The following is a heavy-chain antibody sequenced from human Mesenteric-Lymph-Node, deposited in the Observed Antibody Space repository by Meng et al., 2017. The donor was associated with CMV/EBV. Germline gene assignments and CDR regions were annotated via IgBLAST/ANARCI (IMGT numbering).Heavy chain of an antibody. Sequence: GGSLRLSCAASGFTFGSYWMAWVRQAPGKGLEWVANIKDDGSEKNYVDSVKGRFTISRDNAKNTLYLHMNSLRADDTAVYYCVRDYTMTVGGTGTGPHFDNWGQGTLVTVSS. CDR1: GFTFGSYW. CDR3: VRDYTMTVGGTGTGPHFDN. V-gene: IGHV3-7*01. J-gene: IGHJ4*02. D-gene: IGHD3-22*01. CDR2: IKDDGSEK.